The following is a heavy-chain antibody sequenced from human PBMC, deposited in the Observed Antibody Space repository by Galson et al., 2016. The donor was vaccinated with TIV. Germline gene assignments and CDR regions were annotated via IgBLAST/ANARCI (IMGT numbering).Heavy chain of an antibody. CDR1: GFTFSSFG. J-gene: IGHJ4*02. D-gene: IGHD4-23*01. CDR3: ARAPDYGGNFGGTGETHSYYFHY. V-gene: IGHV3-33*01. CDR2: IWYDGTNT. Sequence: SLRLSCAASGFTFSSFGMHWVRQAPGKGLEWVALIWYDGTNTYYADSVKGRFTISRDNSKNTLYVQINSLRAEDTAVYYCARAPDYGGNFGGTGETHSYYFHYWGQGTLVTASS.